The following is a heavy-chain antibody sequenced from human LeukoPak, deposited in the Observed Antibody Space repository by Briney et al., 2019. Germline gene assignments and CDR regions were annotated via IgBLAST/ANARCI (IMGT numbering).Heavy chain of an antibody. CDR2: ISSSSSYI. CDR1: GFTFSSYS. Sequence: GGSLRLSCAASGFTFSSYSMNWVRQAPGKGLEWVSSISSSSSYIYYADSVKGRFTISRDNAKNSLYLQMNSLRAEDTAVYYCARDEQYYYDSSGYPDYWGQGTLVTVSS. V-gene: IGHV3-21*01. D-gene: IGHD3-22*01. CDR3: ARDEQYYYDSSGYPDY. J-gene: IGHJ4*02.